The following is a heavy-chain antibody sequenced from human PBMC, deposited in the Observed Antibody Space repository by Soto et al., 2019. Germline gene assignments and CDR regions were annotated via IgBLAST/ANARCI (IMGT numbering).Heavy chain of an antibody. V-gene: IGHV4-34*01. CDR2: INHSGST. J-gene: IGHJ3*02. CDR1: GGSFSGYY. Sequence: SETLSLTCAVYGGSFSGYYWSWIRQPPGKGLEWIGEINHSGSTNYNPSLKSRVTISVDTSKNQFSLKLSSVTAADTAVYYCARGPLSSSWYWEGAFDIWGQGTMVTVSS. CDR3: ARGPLSSSWYWEGAFDI. D-gene: IGHD6-13*01.